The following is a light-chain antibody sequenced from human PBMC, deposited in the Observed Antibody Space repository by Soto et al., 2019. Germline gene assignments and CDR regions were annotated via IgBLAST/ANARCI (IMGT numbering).Light chain of an antibody. CDR3: CSFTSSNTQV. V-gene: IGLV2-23*02. CDR1: SSDFGNYNL. Sequence: QSALTQPASVSGSPGQSITISCTGTSSDFGNYNLVSWYQQHPGKVPKLILFEVNKRPSGVSGRFSGSKSGNTASLTISGLQAEDEADYYCCSFTSSNTQVLGTANKVTV. J-gene: IGLJ1*01. CDR2: EVN.